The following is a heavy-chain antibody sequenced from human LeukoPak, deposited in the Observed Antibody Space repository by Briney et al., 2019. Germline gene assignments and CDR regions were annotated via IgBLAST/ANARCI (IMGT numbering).Heavy chain of an antibody. Sequence: GASVKVSCKASGYTFTGYYMHWVRQAPGQGLEWMGWINPNSGGTNYAQKFQGRVTMTRDTSISTAYMELSRLRSDDTTVYYCAREGIGYCSSTRCYTFDYWGQGTLVSVSS. CDR3: AREGIGYCSSTRCYTFDY. D-gene: IGHD2-2*02. CDR2: INPNSGGT. J-gene: IGHJ4*02. V-gene: IGHV1-2*02. CDR1: GYTFTGYY.